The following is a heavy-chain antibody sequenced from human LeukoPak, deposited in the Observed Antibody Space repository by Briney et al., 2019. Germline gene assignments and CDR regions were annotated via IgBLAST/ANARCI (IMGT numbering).Heavy chain of an antibody. J-gene: IGHJ4*02. Sequence: PEASVKVSCKASGGTFSSYAISWVRQAPGQGLEWMGGIIPIFGTANYAQKFQGRVTITADKSTSTAYMELSSLRSEDTAVYYCAREGHDSSGYYPQYYFDYWGQGTLVTVSS. D-gene: IGHD3-22*01. CDR1: GGTFSSYA. CDR3: AREGHDSSGYYPQYYFDY. CDR2: IIPIFGTA. V-gene: IGHV1-69*06.